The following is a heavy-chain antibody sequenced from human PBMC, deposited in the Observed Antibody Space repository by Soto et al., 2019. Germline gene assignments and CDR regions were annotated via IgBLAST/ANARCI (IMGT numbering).Heavy chain of an antibody. V-gene: IGHV3-30*18. Sequence: GGSLRLSCAASGFTFCRYGLHWVRQAPGKGLEWVAVISYDGSNKYYADSVKGRFTISRDNSKNTLYLQMNSLRAEDTAVYYCAKDLVGGVRYYYGMDVWGQGT. J-gene: IGHJ6*02. CDR1: GFTFCRYG. CDR3: AKDLVGGVRYYYGMDV. D-gene: IGHD1-26*01. CDR2: ISYDGSNK.